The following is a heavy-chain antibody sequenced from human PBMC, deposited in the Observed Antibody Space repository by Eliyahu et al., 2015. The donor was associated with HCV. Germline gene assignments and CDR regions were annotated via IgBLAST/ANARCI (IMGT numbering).Heavy chain of an antibody. CDR1: GFTVSSNY. CDR2: IYSGGST. V-gene: IGHV3-53*01. CDR3: ARGGTIFGVVKYYFDS. D-gene: IGHD3-3*01. J-gene: IGHJ4*02. Sequence: EVQLVESGGGLIQPGESLRLSCAASGFTVSSNYMTWVRQAPGKGLEWVSVIYSGGSTYYADSVKGRFTISRDNSKNTLYLHMNSLRVEDTAVYYCARGGTIFGVVKYYFDSWGQGTLVTVSS.